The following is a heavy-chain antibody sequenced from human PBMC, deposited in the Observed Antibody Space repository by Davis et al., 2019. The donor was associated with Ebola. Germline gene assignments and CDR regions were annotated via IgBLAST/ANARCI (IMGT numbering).Heavy chain of an antibody. Sequence: GESLKISCAASGFTFSSYAMSWVRQAPGKGLEWVSAISGSGGSTYYADSVKGRFTISRDNSKNTLYLQMNSLRAEDTAVYYCAKDRYGITGSFDIWGQGTMVTVSS. CDR3: AKDRYGITGSFDI. CDR1: GFTFSSYA. D-gene: IGHD1-20*01. J-gene: IGHJ3*02. V-gene: IGHV3-23*01. CDR2: ISGSGGST.